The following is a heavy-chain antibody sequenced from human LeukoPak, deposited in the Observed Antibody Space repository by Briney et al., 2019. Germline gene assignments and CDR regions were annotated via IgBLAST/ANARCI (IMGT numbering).Heavy chain of an antibody. CDR1: GGSISSSSYY. D-gene: IGHD1-26*01. CDR2: IYYSGST. CDR3: ARHLVGATTGFYFDY. Sequence: PSETLSLTCTVSGGSISSSSYYWGWIRQPPGKGLEWIGSIYYSGSTYYNPSLKSRVTISVDTSKNQFSLKLSSVTAADTAVYYYARHLVGATTGFYFDYWGQGTLVTVSS. J-gene: IGHJ4*02. V-gene: IGHV4-39*01.